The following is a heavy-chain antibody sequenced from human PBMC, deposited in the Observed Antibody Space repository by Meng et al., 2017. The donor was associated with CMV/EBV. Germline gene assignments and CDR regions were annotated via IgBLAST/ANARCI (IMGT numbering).Heavy chain of an antibody. CDR3: ASEGYDFWSGSPPRGWFDP. V-gene: IGHV4-59*01. CDR2: IYYSGST. CDR1: GGPISSYH. J-gene: IGHJ5*02. D-gene: IGHD3-3*01. Sequence: SETLSLTCTASGGPISSYHWSWIRQPPGKGLEWIGYIYYSGSTNYNPSLKSRVTISVATSKNQFSLKLSSVTAADTAVYYCASEGYDFWSGSPPRGWFDPWGQGTLVTVSS.